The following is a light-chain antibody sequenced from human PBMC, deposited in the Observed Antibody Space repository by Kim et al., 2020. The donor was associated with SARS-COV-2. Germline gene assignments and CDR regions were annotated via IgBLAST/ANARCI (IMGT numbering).Light chain of an antibody. J-gene: IGLJ3*02. CDR2: EVT. Sequence: QSVLTQPPSASGSPGQSVTISCTGTSSDVGGYNYVSWYQLHPGKAPKLMIYEVTKRPSGVPDRFSGSRSGNTASLTVSGLQTEDEADYYCSSYAGNIWVFGGGTQLTVL. CDR1: SSDVGGYNY. CDR3: SSYAGNIWV. V-gene: IGLV2-8*01.